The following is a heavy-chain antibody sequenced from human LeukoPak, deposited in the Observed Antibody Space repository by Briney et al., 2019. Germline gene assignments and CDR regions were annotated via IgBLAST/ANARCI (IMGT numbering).Heavy chain of an antibody. J-gene: IGHJ5*02. CDR2: IKQDGSEK. D-gene: IGHD3-22*01. CDR3: ARGTFYSDSSSSYSPFNR. V-gene: IGHV3-7*03. CDR1: GFTFSSFW. Sequence: GGSLRLSCAASGFTFSSFWMSWVRQAPGKGLEWVADIKQDGSEKYYVDSVTGRFTISRDNAKNSLFLQMDSLRAGDTAIYYCARGTFYSDSSSSYSPFNRWGQGTLVTVSS.